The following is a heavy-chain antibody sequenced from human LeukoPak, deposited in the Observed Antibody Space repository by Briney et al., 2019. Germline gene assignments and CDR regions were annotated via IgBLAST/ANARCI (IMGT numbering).Heavy chain of an antibody. V-gene: IGHV4-4*07. CDR3: ARETEAPGGRRWDF. CDR1: GVSISSYY. Sequence: SETLSLTCTVSGVSISSYYLTWVRQPAGKGLEWLSRIHTSGSTNHNPSLMSRVIISADASNNQFSLMLSPMTTADTTVYYYARETEAPGGRRWDFWGQGNLVTVSS. D-gene: IGHD2-8*02. J-gene: IGHJ4*02. CDR2: IHTSGST.